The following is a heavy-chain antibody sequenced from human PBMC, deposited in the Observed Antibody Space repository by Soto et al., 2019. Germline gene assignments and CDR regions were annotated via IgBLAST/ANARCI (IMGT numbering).Heavy chain of an antibody. CDR3: TTEIVVVTFSGWFDP. D-gene: IGHD2-21*02. J-gene: IGHJ5*02. Sequence: EVQLVESGGGLVKPGGSLRLSCAASGFTFSNAWMSWVRQAPGKGLEWVGRIKSKTDGGTTDYAAPVKGRFTISRDDSKNTLYRQMNSLKNEDTAVYYCTTEIVVVTFSGWFDPWGQGTLVTVSS. CDR1: GFTFSNAW. V-gene: IGHV3-15*01. CDR2: IKSKTDGGTT.